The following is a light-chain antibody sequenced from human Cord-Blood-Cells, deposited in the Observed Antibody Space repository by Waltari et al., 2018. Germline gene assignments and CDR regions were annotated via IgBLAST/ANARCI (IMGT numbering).Light chain of an antibody. V-gene: IGLV2-14*03. Sequence: QSALTQPASASGSPAQSTTISSTGTSSAGGGYNYVSWYQQHPGKAPKLMIYDVSNRPSGVSNRFSGSKSGNTASLTISGLQAEDEADYYCSSYTSSSTLVFGGGTKLTVL. J-gene: IGLJ3*02. CDR1: SSAGGGYNY. CDR3: SSYTSSSTLV. CDR2: DVS.